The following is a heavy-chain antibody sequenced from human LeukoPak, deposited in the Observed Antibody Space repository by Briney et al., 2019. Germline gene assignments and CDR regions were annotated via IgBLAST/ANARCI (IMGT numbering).Heavy chain of an antibody. CDR2: MYYSGST. CDR3: ARLVSYSSGLIDF. CDR1: GGSISSSTYY. J-gene: IGHJ4*02. Sequence: PSETLSLTCSVSGGSISSSTYYWGWIRQPPGKGLEWIGSMYYSGSTYYNPSLKSRVTISVDTSKNQFSLKLSSVTAADTAVYYCARLVSYSSGLIDFWGQGTLVTVSS. V-gene: IGHV4-39*07. D-gene: IGHD6-19*01.